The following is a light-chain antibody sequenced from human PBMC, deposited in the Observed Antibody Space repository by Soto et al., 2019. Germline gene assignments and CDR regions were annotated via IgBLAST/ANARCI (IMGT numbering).Light chain of an antibody. Sequence: EIVLTQSPGTLSLSPGERATLSCRASQSVSSSSLAWYQQKPGQAPRLLIYDASSRATGIPDRFSGSGSGTDFTLTISRLEPEDFAVYYCQRYGGFGQGTKVDIK. V-gene: IGKV3-20*01. CDR1: QSVSSSS. CDR3: QRYGG. CDR2: DAS. J-gene: IGKJ1*01.